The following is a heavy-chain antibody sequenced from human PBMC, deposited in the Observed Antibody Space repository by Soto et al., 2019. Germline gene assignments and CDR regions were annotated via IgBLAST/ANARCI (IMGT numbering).Heavy chain of an antibody. D-gene: IGHD6-19*01. Sequence: GGSLRLSCAASGFTVSSNYMSWVRQAPGKGLEWVSVIYSGGSTYYADSVKGRFTIPRDNSKNTLYLQMNSLRAEDTAVYYCATEIHSSGWYGLDYWGQGTLVTVSS. CDR2: IYSGGST. CDR1: GFTVSSNY. J-gene: IGHJ4*02. CDR3: ATEIHSSGWYGLDY. V-gene: IGHV3-66*01.